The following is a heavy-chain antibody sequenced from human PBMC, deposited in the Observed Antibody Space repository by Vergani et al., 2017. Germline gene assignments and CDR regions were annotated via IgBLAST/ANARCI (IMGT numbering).Heavy chain of an antibody. J-gene: IGHJ3*02. CDR1: GDSISSGNYY. V-gene: IGHV4-61*02. CDR2: IYSSGST. Sequence: QVQLQESGPGLLKPSQTLSLTCSVAGDSISSGNYYWNWIRQPAGKGLEWMGRIYSSGSTSYNPSIKRRITMSLDTSKNQFSLSLSSVTAADTAVYYCARGTFLHAFDNWGQGTVVTVSS. CDR3: ARGTFLHAFDN. D-gene: IGHD1-26*01.